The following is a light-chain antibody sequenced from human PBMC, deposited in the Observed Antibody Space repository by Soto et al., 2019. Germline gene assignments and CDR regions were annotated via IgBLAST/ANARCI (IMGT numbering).Light chain of an antibody. V-gene: IGKV3-20*01. J-gene: IGKJ3*01. CDR3: QQYGVSPQS. CDR2: GAT. Sequence: IVLTQYQGTLSLSPGERVTLSCRASQSISGSYLAWYQQKRGQAPRLLVYGATTRATGIPDRFSGSGSGSDFTLIISRLEPEDFAVYFCQQYGVSPQSFGPGTKVDIK. CDR1: QSISGSY.